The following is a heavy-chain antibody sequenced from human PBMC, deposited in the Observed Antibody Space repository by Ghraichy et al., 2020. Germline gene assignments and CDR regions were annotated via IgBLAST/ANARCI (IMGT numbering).Heavy chain of an antibody. J-gene: IGHJ4*02. CDR2: IYYSGST. CDR3: ARQPAATMREFAFDY. D-gene: IGHD2-15*01. V-gene: IGHV4-39*01. CDR1: GDSISRGNFF. Sequence: SETLSLTCTVSGDSISRGNFFWGWIRQPPGKGLEWIGSIYYSGSTYYNPSLKSRVTMSVDTSKNQFSLNLRSVTAADTAVYYCARQPAATMREFAFDYSGQGTLVTVSS.